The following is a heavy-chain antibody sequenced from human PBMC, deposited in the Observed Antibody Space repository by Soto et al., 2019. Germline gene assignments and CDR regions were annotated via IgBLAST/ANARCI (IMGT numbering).Heavy chain of an antibody. D-gene: IGHD2-15*01. J-gene: IGHJ6*02. Sequence: ASVKVSCKASGYTFTGYYMHWVRQAPGQGLEWMGWINPNSGGTNYAQKFQGWVTMTRDTSISTAYMELSRLRSDDTAVYYCARTHCSGGSCGEGTPMDVWGQGTTVTVSS. CDR3: ARTHCSGGSCGEGTPMDV. CDR2: INPNSGGT. V-gene: IGHV1-2*04. CDR1: GYTFTGYY.